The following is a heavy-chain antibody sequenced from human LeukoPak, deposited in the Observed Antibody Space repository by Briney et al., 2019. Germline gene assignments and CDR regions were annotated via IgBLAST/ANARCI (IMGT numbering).Heavy chain of an antibody. Sequence: GGSLRLSCAASGLTFSSYWMSWVRQAPGKGLEWVANIKQDGSEKYYVDSVKGRFTISRDNAKNSLYLQMNSLRAEDTAVYYCATRDFWSGYLYWGQGTLVTVSS. J-gene: IGHJ4*02. CDR1: GLTFSSYW. CDR3: ATRDFWSGYLY. CDR2: IKQDGSEK. D-gene: IGHD3-3*01. V-gene: IGHV3-7*01.